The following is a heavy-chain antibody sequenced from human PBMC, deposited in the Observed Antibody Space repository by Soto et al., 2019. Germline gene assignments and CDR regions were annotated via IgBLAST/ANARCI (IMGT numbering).Heavy chain of an antibody. V-gene: IGHV4-31*03. CDR1: GGSISSGGYY. CDR2: IYYSGST. D-gene: IGHD3-22*01. J-gene: IGHJ6*02. CDR3: ARDRGSYDSSGYYVASYGMDV. Sequence: SETLSLTCTVSGGSISSGGYYWSWIRQHPGKGLEWIGYIYYSGSTNYNPSLKSRVTISVDTSKNQFSLKLSSVTAADTAVYYCARDRGSYDSSGYYVASYGMDVWGQGTTVTVSS.